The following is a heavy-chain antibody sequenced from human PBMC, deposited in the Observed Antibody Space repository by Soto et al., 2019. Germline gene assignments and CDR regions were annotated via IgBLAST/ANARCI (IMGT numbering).Heavy chain of an antibody. V-gene: IGHV1-69*12. J-gene: IGHJ6*02. CDR2: IIPIFGTA. CDR1: GGTFSSYA. Sequence: QVQLVQSGAEVKKPGSSVKVSCKASGGTFSSYAISWVRQAPGQGLEWMGGIIPIFGTANYAQKFQGRVMITADEATSTAYMELSIMRNVDTAVNYCARVRFWEWLSTDTTSNYYGMDVWGQGTTVPVSS. CDR3: ARVRFWEWLSTDTTSNYYGMDV. D-gene: IGHD3-3*01.